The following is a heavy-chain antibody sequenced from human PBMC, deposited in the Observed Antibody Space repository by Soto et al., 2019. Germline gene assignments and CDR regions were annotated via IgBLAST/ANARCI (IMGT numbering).Heavy chain of an antibody. Sequence: PSETLSLTCGVSGGPFGGFYWSWIRQSPGKGLEWIGEINHGGSTKYNPSLKNRVARSVDVSKREFSLKMSSVTAADTDVYYCARIGGVTWEYLYYFDYWGQGTLVTVSS. CDR3: ARIGGVTWEYLYYFDY. D-gene: IGHD3-16*01. CDR2: INHGGST. CDR1: GGPFGGFY. V-gene: IGHV4-34*01. J-gene: IGHJ4*02.